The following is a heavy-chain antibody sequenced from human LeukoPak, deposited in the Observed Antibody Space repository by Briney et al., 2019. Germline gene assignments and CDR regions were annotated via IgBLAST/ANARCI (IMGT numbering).Heavy chain of an antibody. J-gene: IGHJ4*02. V-gene: IGHV4-39*01. CDR2: IYYSGST. Sequence: PSETLSLTCTVSGGSISSSSYYWGWIRQPPGKGLEWIGSIYYSGSTYYNPSLKSRVTISVDTSKNQFSLKLSSVTAADTAVYYCARHGVVPAAKIDYWGQGTLVTVSS. D-gene: IGHD2-2*01. CDR3: ARHGVVPAAKIDY. CDR1: GGSISSSSYY.